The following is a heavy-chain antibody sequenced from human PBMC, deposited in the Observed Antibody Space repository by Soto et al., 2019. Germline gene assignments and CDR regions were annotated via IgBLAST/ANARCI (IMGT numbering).Heavy chain of an antibody. Sequence: SETLSLTCAVYGGSFSGYYWSWIRQPPGKGLEWIGEINHSGSTNYNPSLKSRVTISVDTSKNQFSLKLSSVTAADTAVYYCARGRRRGDFCSGDSAIGYYYYGMDVWGQGPTVTVSS. V-gene: IGHV4-34*01. CDR2: INHSGST. J-gene: IGHJ6*02. CDR3: ARGRRRGDFCSGDSAIGYYYYGMDV. D-gene: IGHD3-3*01. CDR1: GGSFSGYY.